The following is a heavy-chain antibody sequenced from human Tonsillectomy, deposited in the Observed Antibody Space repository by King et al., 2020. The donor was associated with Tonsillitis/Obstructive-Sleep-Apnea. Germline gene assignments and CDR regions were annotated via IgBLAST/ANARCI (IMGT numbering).Heavy chain of an antibody. CDR3: AKDGPTMRY. J-gene: IGHJ4*02. CDR2: ISGSGGRT. CDR1: GFSFSNYD. V-gene: IGHV3-23*04. Sequence: EVQLVESGGGLVQPGGSLRLSCATSGFSFSNYDMSWVRQAPGKGLEWGSGISGSGGRTYYADSVKGRFTISRDNYKHTLYLQMNSLRAEDTALYYCAKDGPTMRYWGQGTLVTVSS. D-gene: IGHD5-24*01.